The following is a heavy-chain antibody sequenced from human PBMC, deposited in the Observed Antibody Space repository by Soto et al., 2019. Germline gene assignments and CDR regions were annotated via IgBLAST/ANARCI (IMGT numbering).Heavy chain of an antibody. CDR3: ARDRYYGSGTYYNFYSGMDV. D-gene: IGHD3-10*01. V-gene: IGHV4-30-4*01. Sequence: PSETLSLTCTVSGGSINSGDYYWTWVRQLPGKGLEWIGNIFHSGSTYYTPSLQSRVTISLDTSKNHFSLKLSSVTPADTAVYYCARDRYYGSGTYYNFYSGMDVWGQGTTVTVS. CDR2: IFHSGST. CDR1: GGSINSGDYY. J-gene: IGHJ6*02.